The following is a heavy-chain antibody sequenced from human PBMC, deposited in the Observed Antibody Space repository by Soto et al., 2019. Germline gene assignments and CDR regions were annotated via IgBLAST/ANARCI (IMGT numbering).Heavy chain of an antibody. CDR2: IYNSGIT. Sequence: SETLSLTCTVSGGTISSGDYSWSWVRQSPGKGLEWIGHIYNSGITYYNPSLKSRVVISIDTSRNQFSLRLNSLTAADRAVYFCARGVTVFGLVSRFWFDPWGQGTVVTVS. CDR1: GGTISSGDYS. CDR3: ARGVTVFGLVSRFWFDP. V-gene: IGHV4-30-4*01. J-gene: IGHJ5*02. D-gene: IGHD3-3*01.